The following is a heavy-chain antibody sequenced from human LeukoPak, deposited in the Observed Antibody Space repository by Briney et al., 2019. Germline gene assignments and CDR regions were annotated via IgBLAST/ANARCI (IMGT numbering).Heavy chain of an antibody. J-gene: IGHJ3*02. CDR2: INPNSGGT. Sequence: ASVKVSCEASGYTFTGYYMHWVRQAPGQGLEWMGWINPNSGGTNYAQEFQGRVTMTRDTSISTAYMELSSLRSDDTAVYYCARVPSDYSDNALDIWGQGTLVTVSS. CDR1: GYTFTGYY. V-gene: IGHV1-2*02. CDR3: ARVPSDYSDNALDI. D-gene: IGHD3-22*01.